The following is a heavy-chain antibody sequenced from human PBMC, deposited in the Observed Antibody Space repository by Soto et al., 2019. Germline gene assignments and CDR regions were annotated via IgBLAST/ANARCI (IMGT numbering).Heavy chain of an antibody. CDR2: IIPIFGTA. J-gene: IGHJ5*02. CDR3: ARDLGLRFFLDP. V-gene: IGHV1-69*06. D-gene: IGHD3-3*01. Sequence: SVKVSCKASGGTFSSYAISWVRQAPGQGLEWMGGIIPIFGTANYAQKFQGRVTITADKSTSTAYMELSSLRSEDTAVYYCARDLGLRFFLDPWGQGTLVTVSS. CDR1: GGTFSSYA.